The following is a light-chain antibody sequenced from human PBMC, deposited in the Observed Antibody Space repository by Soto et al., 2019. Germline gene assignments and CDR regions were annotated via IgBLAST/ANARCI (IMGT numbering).Light chain of an antibody. CDR3: AAWDDSLSGAWV. V-gene: IGLV1-47*01. J-gene: IGLJ3*02. CDR2: RNN. Sequence: QSVLTQPPSASGTPGQRVTISCSGSTSNIGSNFVYWYQQFPGTAPKLLIYRNNQRPSGVPDRFSGSKSGTSASLTVSGLRSEDEADYYCAAWDDSLSGAWVFGGGTKLTVL. CDR1: TSNIGSNF.